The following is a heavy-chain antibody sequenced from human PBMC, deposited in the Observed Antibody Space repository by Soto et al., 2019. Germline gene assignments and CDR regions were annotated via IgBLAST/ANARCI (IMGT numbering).Heavy chain of an antibody. Sequence: PSETLSLTCAVSGGSISNNDCWSWVRQSTGKGLEWIGEIHHSVSTNYNQSLKSRVTISVDKSKNQFSLNLGSVNAAETAVYYCVRGPKSGWNVWGQGTLVTVSS. CDR1: GGSISNNDC. J-gene: IGHJ1*01. CDR3: VRGPKSGWNV. CDR2: IHHSVST. D-gene: IGHD6-19*01. V-gene: IGHV4-4*02.